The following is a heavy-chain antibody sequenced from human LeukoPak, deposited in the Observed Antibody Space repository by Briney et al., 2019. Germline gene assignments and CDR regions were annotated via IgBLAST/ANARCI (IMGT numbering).Heavy chain of an antibody. D-gene: IGHD2-15*01. CDR3: AGVVAATLYY. J-gene: IGHJ4*02. CDR1: GGSISSSSYY. Sequence: SETLSLTCTVSGGSISSSSYYWGWIRQPPGKGLEWIGSIYYSGSTYYNPSLKSRVTISVDTSKNQFSLKLSSVTAADTAVYYCAGVVAATLYYWGQGTLVTVSS. CDR2: IYYSGST. V-gene: IGHV4-39*07.